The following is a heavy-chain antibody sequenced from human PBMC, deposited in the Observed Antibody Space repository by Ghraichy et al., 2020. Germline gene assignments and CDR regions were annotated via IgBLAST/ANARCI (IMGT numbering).Heavy chain of an antibody. Sequence: GGSLRLSCAASGFTFSSYGMHWVRQAPGKGLEWVAFIRYDGSNKYYADSVKGRFTISRDNSKNTLYLQMNSLRAEDTAVYYCAKDQSGFTYYYDSSGPGYWGQGTLVTVSS. CDR1: GFTFSSYG. CDR3: AKDQSGFTYYYDSSGPGY. V-gene: IGHV3-30*02. D-gene: IGHD3-22*01. CDR2: IRYDGSNK. J-gene: IGHJ4*02.